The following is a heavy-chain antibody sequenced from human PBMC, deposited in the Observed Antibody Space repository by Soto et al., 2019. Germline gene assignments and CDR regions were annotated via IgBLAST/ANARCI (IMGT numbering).Heavy chain of an antibody. J-gene: IGHJ6*03. CDR1: GFTFSSYW. CDR2: INSDGSST. D-gene: IGHD4-17*01. Sequence: GGSLRLSCAASGFTFSSYWMHWVRQAPGKGLVWVSRINSDGSSTSYADSVKGRFTISRDNAKNTLYLQMNSLRAEDTAVYYCARDTNYGDSLYYYYYYMDVWGTGTTVTVSS. CDR3: ARDTNYGDSLYYYYYYMDV. V-gene: IGHV3-74*01.